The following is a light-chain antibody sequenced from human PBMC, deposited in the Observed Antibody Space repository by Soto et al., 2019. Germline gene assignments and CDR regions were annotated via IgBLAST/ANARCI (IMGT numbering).Light chain of an antibody. V-gene: IGLV2-14*01. CDR1: GSDVGGYDY. Sequence: QSALTQPASVSGSPGQSITISCTGTGSDVGGYDYVSWYQHHPGKAPKVMIYEVTNRPSGVSNRFSGSKSGNTASLTISGLLAEDEADYYCSSYVSSRTYVFGTGTKLTVL. CDR3: SSYVSSRTYV. CDR2: EVT. J-gene: IGLJ1*01.